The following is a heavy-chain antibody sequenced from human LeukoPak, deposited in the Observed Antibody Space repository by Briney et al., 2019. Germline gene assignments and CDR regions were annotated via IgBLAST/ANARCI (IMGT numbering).Heavy chain of an antibody. CDR3: ARGSNGAMVRGVKGNWFDP. J-gene: IGHJ5*02. CDR2: INTNTGNP. D-gene: IGHD3-10*01. V-gene: IGHV7-4-1*02. CDR1: GYTFTSYA. Sequence: ASVKVSCKASGYTFTSYAMNWVRQAPGQGLEWMGWINTNTGNPTYAQGFTGRFVFSLDTSVSTAYLQISSLKAEDTAVYYCARGSNGAMVRGVKGNWFDPWGQGTLVTVSS.